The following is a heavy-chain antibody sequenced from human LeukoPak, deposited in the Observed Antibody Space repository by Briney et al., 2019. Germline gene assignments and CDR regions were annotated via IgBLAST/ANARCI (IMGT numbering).Heavy chain of an antibody. J-gene: IGHJ4*02. Sequence: AETPSLTCAVYGGSFSGYYWIRVRQPPGKGLEWIGSIYYSGSTYYNPSLKSRVTISVDTSKNQFSLKLSSVTAADTAVYYCARSISWYNWNAAGPNPFDYWGQGTLVTVSS. V-gene: IGHV4-34*01. CDR3: ARSISWYNWNAAGPNPFDY. CDR1: GGSFSGYY. CDR2: IYYSGST. D-gene: IGHD1-1*01.